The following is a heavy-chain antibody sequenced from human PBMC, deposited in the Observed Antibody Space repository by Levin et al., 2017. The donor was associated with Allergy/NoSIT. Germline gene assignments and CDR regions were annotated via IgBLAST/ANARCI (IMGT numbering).Heavy chain of an antibody. D-gene: IGHD3-10*01. CDR3: APHRRGFGEVGGMDV. J-gene: IGHJ6*02. CDR1: GFTFSSYW. V-gene: IGHV3-7*01. Sequence: GESLKISCAASGFTFSSYWMSWVRQAPGKGLEWVANIKQDGSEKYYVDSVKGRFTISRDNAKNSLYLQMNSLRAEDTAVYYCAPHRRGFGEVGGMDVWGQGTTVTVSS. CDR2: IKQDGSEK.